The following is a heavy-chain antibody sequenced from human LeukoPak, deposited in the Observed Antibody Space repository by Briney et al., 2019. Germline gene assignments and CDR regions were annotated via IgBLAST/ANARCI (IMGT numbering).Heavy chain of an antibody. J-gene: IGHJ3*02. CDR2: IYYSGST. Sequence: SETLSLTCTVSGGSISSYYWSWIRQPPGKGLEWIGYIYYSGSTNYNPSLKSRVTISVDTSKNQFSLKLSSVTAADTAVYCCARGGPFGVVIWGQGTMVTVSS. CDR1: GGSISSYY. V-gene: IGHV4-59*12. CDR3: ARGGPFGVVI. D-gene: IGHD3-3*01.